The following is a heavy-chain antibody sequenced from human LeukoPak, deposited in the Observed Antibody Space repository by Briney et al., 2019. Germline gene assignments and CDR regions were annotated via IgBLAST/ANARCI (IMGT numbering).Heavy chain of an antibody. CDR3: ARDMVSYSSGWIGLGGAFDI. CDR1: GGTFSSYA. D-gene: IGHD6-19*01. CDR2: IIPIFGTA. V-gene: IGHV1-69*01. J-gene: IGHJ3*02. Sequence: SVKVSCKASGGTFSSYAISWVRQAPGQGLEWMGGIIPIFGTANYAQKCQGRVTITADESTSTAYMELSSLRSEDTAVYYCARDMVSYSSGWIGLGGAFDIWGQGTMVTVSS.